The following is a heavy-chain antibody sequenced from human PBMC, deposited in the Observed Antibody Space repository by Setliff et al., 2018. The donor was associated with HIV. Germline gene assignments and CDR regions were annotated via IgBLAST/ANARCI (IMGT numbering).Heavy chain of an antibody. Sequence: SVKVSCKASGGTFTMSAFNWVRQAPGQGLEWMGGIIPFRATPEYAQRFQGRVTITADESTRTVYMDMSSLRDEDTAVYYCARESGNGWNSDYCGQGTLVTVSS. J-gene: IGHJ4*02. CDR2: IIPFRATP. CDR1: GGTFTMSA. V-gene: IGHV1-69*13. D-gene: IGHD6-19*01. CDR3: ARESGNGWNSDY.